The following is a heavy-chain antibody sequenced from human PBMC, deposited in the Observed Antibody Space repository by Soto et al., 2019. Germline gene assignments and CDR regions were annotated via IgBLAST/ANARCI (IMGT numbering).Heavy chain of an antibody. CDR2: ISSNGGST. D-gene: IGHD4-17*01. CDR1: GFTFSSYA. V-gene: IGHV3-64*01. CDR3: ARDGLRQYAFDI. Sequence: EVQLVESGGGLVQPGGSLRLSCAASGFTFSSYARHWVGQPPGKGLEYVSAISSNGGSTHYVNSVKGRFTISRDNSKNTLYLQMGSLRAEDMAVYYCARDGLRQYAFDIWGQGTMVTVSS. J-gene: IGHJ3*02.